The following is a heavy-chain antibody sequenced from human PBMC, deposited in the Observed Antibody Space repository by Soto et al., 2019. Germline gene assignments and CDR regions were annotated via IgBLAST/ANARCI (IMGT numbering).Heavy chain of an antibody. V-gene: IGHV1-46*03. D-gene: IGHD2-15*01. CDR2: INPSGGST. J-gene: IGHJ4*02. Sequence: ASVKVSCKASGYTFTSYYMHWVRQAPGQGLEWMGIINPSGGSTSYAQKFQGRVTMTRDTSTSTVYMELSSLRSEDTAVYYCASPSSHRYCSGGSCYYFDYLGQGILVTVS. CDR1: GYTFTSYY. CDR3: ASPSSHRYCSGGSCYYFDY.